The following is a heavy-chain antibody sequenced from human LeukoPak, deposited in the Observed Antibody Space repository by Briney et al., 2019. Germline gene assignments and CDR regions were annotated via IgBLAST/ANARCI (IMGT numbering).Heavy chain of an antibody. V-gene: IGHV1-2*02. CDR3: ARGGGVYSSGWFGPFDY. Sequence: ASVKVSCKASGYTFTGYYMHWVRQAPGQGLEWMGWINPNSGGTNYAQKFQGRVTMTRDTSISTAYMELSRLRSDDKAVYYCARGGGVYSSGWFGPFDYWGQGTLVTVSS. D-gene: IGHD6-19*01. CDR2: INPNSGGT. J-gene: IGHJ4*02. CDR1: GYTFTGYY.